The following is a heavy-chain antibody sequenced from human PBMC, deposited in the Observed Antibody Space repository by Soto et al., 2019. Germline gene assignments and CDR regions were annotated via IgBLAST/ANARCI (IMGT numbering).Heavy chain of an antibody. CDR2: ISAYNGNT. CDR1: GYTFTSYG. D-gene: IGHD3-3*01. CDR3: ARSASLLEWLFNWFDP. Sequence: QVQLVQSGAEVKKPGASVKVSCKAPGYTFTSYGISWVRQAPGQGLEWMGWISAYNGNTNYAQQLQGRVTMTTDTSTSTAYMELRSLRSDDTAVYYCARSASLLEWLFNWFDPWGQGTLVTVSS. J-gene: IGHJ5*02. V-gene: IGHV1-18*04.